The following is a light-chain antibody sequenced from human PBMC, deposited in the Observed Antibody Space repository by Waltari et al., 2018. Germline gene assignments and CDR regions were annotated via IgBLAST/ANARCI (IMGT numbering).Light chain of an antibody. CDR3: GTSTTTRNHV. CDR1: GSDVGAYNS. CDR2: DVS. V-gene: IGLV2-14*03. J-gene: IGLJ1*01. Sequence: QSALTQPASVSASPGQSITIPCSGTGSDVGAYNSVCWYQQHPGKAPKLIIYDVSVRPSGVSNRFSGSKSGNTASLTISGLHTEDEADYYCGTSTTTRNHVFGTGTKVTVL.